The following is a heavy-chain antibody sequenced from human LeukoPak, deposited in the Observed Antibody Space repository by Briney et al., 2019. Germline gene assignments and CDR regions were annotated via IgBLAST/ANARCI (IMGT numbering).Heavy chain of an antibody. CDR3: ARGMSKEVVTAREWATYFDY. D-gene: IGHD4-23*01. V-gene: IGHV3-48*04. CDR2: TGSSGGTT. CDR1: GFTFSSYS. J-gene: IGHJ4*02. Sequence: GGSLRLSCAASGFTFSSYSMNWVRQAPGKGLEWVSYTGSSGGTTHYADSVKGRFTISRDNAKNSLYLQMNSLRAEDTAIYYCARGMSKEVVTAREWATYFDYWGQGTLVTVSS.